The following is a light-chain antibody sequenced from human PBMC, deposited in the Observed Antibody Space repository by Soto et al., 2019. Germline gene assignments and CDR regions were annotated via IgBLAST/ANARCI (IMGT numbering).Light chain of an antibody. CDR1: QSISSW. CDR3: QPYKSYWS. J-gene: IGKJ1*01. CDR2: KAS. V-gene: IGKV1-5*03. Sequence: DIQMTQSPSRLSASVGDRVTITCRASQSISSWLAWYQQKPGKALKFLIYKASSLESGVPPRFSCSESGKEFTLTISSLQPDDFATYYYQPYKSYWSFDQGTKTEIK.